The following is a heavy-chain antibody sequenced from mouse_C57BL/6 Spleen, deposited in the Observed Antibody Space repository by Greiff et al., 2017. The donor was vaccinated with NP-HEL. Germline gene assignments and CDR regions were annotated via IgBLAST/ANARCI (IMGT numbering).Heavy chain of an antibody. Sequence: VQLQQSGPGLVKPSQSLSLTCSVTGYSITSGYYWNWIRQFPGNKLEWMGYISYDGSNNYNPSLKNRISITRDTSKNQFFLKLNSVTTEDTATYYCAREDYGSSNPYYFDYWGQGTTLTVSS. V-gene: IGHV3-6*01. D-gene: IGHD1-1*01. CDR1: GYSITSGYY. CDR2: ISYDGSN. CDR3: AREDYGSSNPYYFDY. J-gene: IGHJ2*01.